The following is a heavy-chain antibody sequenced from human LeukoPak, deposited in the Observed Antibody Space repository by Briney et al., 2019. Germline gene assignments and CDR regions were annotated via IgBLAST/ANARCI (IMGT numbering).Heavy chain of an antibody. CDR2: INSDGSST. V-gene: IGHV3-74*01. D-gene: IGHD4-4*01. CDR3: ARVTGNDYSNSYFDY. CDR1: GFTFSSYW. J-gene: IGHJ4*02. Sequence: GGSLRLSCAASGFTFSSYWMHWVRQAPGKGLVWVSRINSDGSSTSYADSVKGRFTISRDNAKNTLYLQMNSLRAEDTAVYYCARVTGNDYSNSYFDYWGQGTLVTVSS.